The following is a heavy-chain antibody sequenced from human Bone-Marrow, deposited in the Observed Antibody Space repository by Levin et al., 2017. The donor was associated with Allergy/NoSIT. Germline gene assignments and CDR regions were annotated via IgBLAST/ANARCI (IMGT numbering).Heavy chain of an antibody. CDR2: ISTRNGNR. CDR1: GFTFISFG. Sequence: GASVKVSCKASGFTFISFGCNWVRQAPGQGLEWMGWISTRNGNRNYAQKFHDRVTMTTDTSTNTAYMELRGLSSDDTAVYYCARLWKGGDYWGQGTLVTVSS. CDR3: ARLWKGGDY. J-gene: IGHJ4*02. V-gene: IGHV1-18*01. D-gene: IGHD2-21*01.